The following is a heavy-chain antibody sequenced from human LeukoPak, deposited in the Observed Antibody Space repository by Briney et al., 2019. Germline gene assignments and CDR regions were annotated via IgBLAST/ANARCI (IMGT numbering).Heavy chain of an antibody. Sequence: SETLSLTCAVYGGSFSGYYWSWIRHPPGKGLEWIGEINHSGSTNYNPSLKSRVTISVDTSKNQFSLKLSSVTAADTAVYYCARGRLPLGIYYYYGMDVWGQGTTVTVSS. D-gene: IGHD5/OR15-5a*01. CDR3: ARGRLPLGIYYYYGMDV. V-gene: IGHV4-34*01. CDR1: GGSFSGYY. CDR2: INHSGST. J-gene: IGHJ6*02.